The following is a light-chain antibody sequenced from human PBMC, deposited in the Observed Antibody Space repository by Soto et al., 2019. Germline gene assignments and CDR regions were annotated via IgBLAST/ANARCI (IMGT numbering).Light chain of an antibody. Sequence: DIQMTQSPSSLSASVGDRVTITCRARQDIRNDLGWYQKKPGKAPKRLIYAASSLLSGVSSRFSASGYGTEISLTISSLQAEDSATYYCLQHITHPLTIGGGTNAESK. V-gene: IGKV1-17*01. CDR2: AAS. J-gene: IGKJ4*01. CDR1: QDIRND. CDR3: LQHITHPLT.